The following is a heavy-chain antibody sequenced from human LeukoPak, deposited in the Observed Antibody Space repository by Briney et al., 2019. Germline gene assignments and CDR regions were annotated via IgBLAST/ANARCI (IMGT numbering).Heavy chain of an antibody. Sequence: GGSLRLSCAASGFTFSSYAMNWVRQAPGKGLEWVSVISSSGGSTYYADSVKGRFTISRDNSKNTLYLQMNSLRAEDTAVYYCVTEYDFWSGYSYYFDYWGQGTLVTVSS. CDR2: ISSSGGST. J-gene: IGHJ4*02. D-gene: IGHD3-3*01. V-gene: IGHV3-23*01. CDR1: GFTFSSYA. CDR3: VTEYDFWSGYSYYFDY.